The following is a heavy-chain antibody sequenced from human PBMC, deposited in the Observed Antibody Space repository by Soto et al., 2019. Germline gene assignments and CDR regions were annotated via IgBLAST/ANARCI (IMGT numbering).Heavy chain of an antibody. CDR2: ITGGGNT. V-gene: IGHV3-23*01. D-gene: IGHD5-12*01. CDR1: GFSFSYA. CDR3: AKDAVYNDGLWLVSD. Sequence: PAGSLRLSCVVSGFSFSYAKIWVRQAPGKGQEWVSGITGGGNTEYAASVKGRFTISRDNSKNTVYLQMNSLRAEDTAMYYCAKDAVYNDGLWLVSDWGQGTLVTVSS. J-gene: IGHJ4*02.